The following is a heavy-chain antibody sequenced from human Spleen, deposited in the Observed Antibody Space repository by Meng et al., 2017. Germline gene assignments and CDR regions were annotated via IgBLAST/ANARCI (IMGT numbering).Heavy chain of an antibody. V-gene: IGHV4-38-2*02. CDR2: IYHSGTT. J-gene: IGHJ5*02. CDR1: GGSFSDYY. Sequence: SETLSLTCVVSGGSFSDYYWSWIRQPPGKGLEWIASIYHSGTTYYNPSLKSRATISVDTSKNQFALTLNSVTAADTAVYYCVRDLPTGYFDPWGQGTLVTVSS. D-gene: IGHD4-11*01. CDR3: VRDLPTGYFDP.